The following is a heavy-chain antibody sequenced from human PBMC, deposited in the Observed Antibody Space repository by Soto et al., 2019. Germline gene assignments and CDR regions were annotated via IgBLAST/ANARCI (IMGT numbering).Heavy chain of an antibody. CDR3: VSAKGDYTHFDW. CDR1: VFAFSSSDNY. Sequence: PSDTRCLTCTVSVFAFSSSDNYGTFIRQPPGKCLEWIGYIYYSVSTYYNPSLKSRVSISLDKSKKQFSIKLTSVTASDTALDYCVSAKGDYTHFDWWGPGTLVTVSS. V-gene: IGHV4-30-4*02. J-gene: IGHJ4*02. D-gene: IGHD4-17*01. CDR2: IYYSVST.